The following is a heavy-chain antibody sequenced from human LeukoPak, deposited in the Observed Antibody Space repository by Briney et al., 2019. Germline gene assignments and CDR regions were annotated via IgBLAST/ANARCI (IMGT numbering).Heavy chain of an antibody. V-gene: IGHV1-46*01. CDR3: ARDLEYDSSGYYYYYYYMDV. D-gene: IGHD3-22*01. CDR2: INPSGGST. Sequence: ASVKVSCKASGYTFTSYYMHWVRQAPGQGLEWMGIINPSGGSTSYAQKFQGRVTMTRDTSISTAYMELSRLRSDDTAVYYCARDLEYDSSGYYYYYYYMDVWGKGTTVTISS. J-gene: IGHJ6*03. CDR1: GYTFTSYY.